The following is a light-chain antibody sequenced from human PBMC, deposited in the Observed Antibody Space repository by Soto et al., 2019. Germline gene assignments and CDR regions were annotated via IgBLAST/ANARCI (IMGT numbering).Light chain of an antibody. J-gene: IGKJ3*01. CDR1: QSVRGSS. Sequence: EVVLTQSPGTLSLSPGEGATLSCRASQSVRGSSFAWYQQKPGQAPRLLIYSVSSRATGIPDRFSGSGSGPEFTLTISRLEPEDFAVYYCQQYGALPVTFGPGTTVDIK. CDR3: QQYGALPVT. V-gene: IGKV3-20*01. CDR2: SVS.